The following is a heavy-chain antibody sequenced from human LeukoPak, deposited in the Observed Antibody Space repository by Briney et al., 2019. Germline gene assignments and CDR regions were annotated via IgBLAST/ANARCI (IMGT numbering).Heavy chain of an antibody. CDR3: ARQVSDYYYYYMDV. CDR2: IYYSGST. J-gene: IGHJ6*03. CDR1: GGSVSSSHYY. D-gene: IGHD5/OR15-5a*01. Sequence: SETLSLTCSVSGGSVSSSHYYWGWIRQPPGEGLQWIGNIYYSGSTYYNPSLESRVTISLDTSKNYFSLKLGSVPAADTAVYYCARQVSDYYYYYMDVWGKGTAVTVSS. V-gene: IGHV4-39*01.